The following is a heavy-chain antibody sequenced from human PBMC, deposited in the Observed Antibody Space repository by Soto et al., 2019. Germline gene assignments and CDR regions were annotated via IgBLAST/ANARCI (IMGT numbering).Heavy chain of an antibody. CDR3: ASRRSGSNGSGSYYKIHYGMDV. Sequence: SETLSLTCAVYGGSFSGYYWSWIRQPPGKGLEWIGEINHSGSTNYNPSLKSRVTISVDTSKNQFSLKLSSVTAAYTAVYYCASRRSGSNGSGSYYKIHYGMDVWGQGTAVTVSS. CDR1: GGSFSGYY. J-gene: IGHJ6*02. CDR2: INHSGST. D-gene: IGHD3-10*01. V-gene: IGHV4-34*01.